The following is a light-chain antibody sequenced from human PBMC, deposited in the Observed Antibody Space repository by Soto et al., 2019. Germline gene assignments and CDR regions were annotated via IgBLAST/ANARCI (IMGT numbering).Light chain of an antibody. CDR3: QQNDDFPLT. CDR2: DAS. Sequence: DIQMTQSPSSLSASVGDRVTITCQASQDIRNYLNWFQQKQGKAPKLLIYDASNLERGVPSRFSGSGSGTDFTFTISSLQPEDIATYYCQQNDDFPLTFGQGTKLEI. CDR1: QDIRNY. J-gene: IGKJ2*01. V-gene: IGKV1-33*01.